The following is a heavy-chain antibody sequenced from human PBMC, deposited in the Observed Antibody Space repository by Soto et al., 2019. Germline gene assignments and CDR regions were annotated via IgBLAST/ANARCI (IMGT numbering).Heavy chain of an antibody. J-gene: IGHJ5*02. V-gene: IGHV1-69*06. CDR3: ARERDYYDSSGYYYP. D-gene: IGHD3-22*01. CDR2: IIPIFGTA. Sequence: ASVKVSCKASGGTFSSYAISWVRQAPGKGLEWMGGIIPIFGTANYAQKFQGRVTITADKSTSTAYMELSSLRSEDTAVYYCARERDYYDSSGYYYPWGQGTPVTVSS. CDR1: GGTFSSYA.